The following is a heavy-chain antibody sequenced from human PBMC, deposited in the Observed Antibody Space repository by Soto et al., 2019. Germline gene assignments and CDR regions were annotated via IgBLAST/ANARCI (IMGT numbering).Heavy chain of an antibody. J-gene: IGHJ4*02. D-gene: IGHD2-15*01. CDR2: IYYDGST. Sequence: PSDTLSLTCTVSGGSINSNNYYWAWIRQPPGKGLAWIASIYYDGSTYYNPSLKSRVSISVDTSKNHFSLKLSSATAADTAVYYCAKVVVAATRHTDFDSWGQGTLVTVSS. CDR3: AKVVVAATRHTDFDS. V-gene: IGHV4-39*02. CDR1: GGSINSNNYY.